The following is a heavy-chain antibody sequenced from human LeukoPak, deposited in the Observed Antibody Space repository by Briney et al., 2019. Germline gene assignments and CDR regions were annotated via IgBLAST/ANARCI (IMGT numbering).Heavy chain of an antibody. D-gene: IGHD3-10*01. Sequence: SGPTLVKPTQTLTLTCSFSGFSLSTSGVGVGWIRQPPGKALEWLAVIYWNDDQRYSPSLKSRLTITRDTSKNQVVLTMTNMDPVDTATYYCAHKTYYYASGFFDYWGQGTLVTVSS. V-gene: IGHV2-5*01. CDR2: IYWNDDQ. J-gene: IGHJ4*02. CDR3: AHKTYYYASGFFDY. CDR1: GFSLSTSGVG.